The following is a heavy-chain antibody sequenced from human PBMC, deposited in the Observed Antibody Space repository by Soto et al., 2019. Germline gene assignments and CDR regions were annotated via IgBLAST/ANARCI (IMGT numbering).Heavy chain of an antibody. CDR1: GGFISSCY. Sequence: TSESLSLSCTVAGGFISSCYWSLIRQPPGKGLEWIGYIYYSGSTNYNPSLKSRVTISVDTSKNQFSLKLSSVTAADTAVYYCARDRGLGGYDGYNFDYWGQGTLVTVSS. D-gene: IGHD5-12*01. CDR3: ARDRGLGGYDGYNFDY. V-gene: IGHV4-59*01. J-gene: IGHJ4*02. CDR2: IYYSGST.